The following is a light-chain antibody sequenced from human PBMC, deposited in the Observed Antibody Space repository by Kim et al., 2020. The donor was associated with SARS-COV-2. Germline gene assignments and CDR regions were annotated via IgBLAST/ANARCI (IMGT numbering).Light chain of an antibody. V-gene: IGKV3-15*01. CDR3: QQYNNWPTT. CDR1: QSVSSN. Sequence: VAPGERATLSCSASQSVSSNLAWYQQKPGQAPRLLIYGTSTRATGIPARFSGSGSGTEFTLTISSLQSEDFALYYCQQYNNWPTTFGGGTKVDIK. J-gene: IGKJ4*01. CDR2: GTS.